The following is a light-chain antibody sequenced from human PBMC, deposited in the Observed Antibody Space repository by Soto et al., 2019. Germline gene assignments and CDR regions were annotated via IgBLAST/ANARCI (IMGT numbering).Light chain of an antibody. CDR1: QSISSY. CDR3: QQSYSIPVD. J-gene: IGKJ2*01. V-gene: IGKV1-39*01. Sequence: DIQMTQSPSSLSASVGDRVTITCRASQSISSYLNWYQHKPGKAPRLLIYAASSLQSGVPSRFSGSGSGTDFTLTISSLQPEDSAAYYCQQSYSIPVDFGQGTKLEIK. CDR2: AAS.